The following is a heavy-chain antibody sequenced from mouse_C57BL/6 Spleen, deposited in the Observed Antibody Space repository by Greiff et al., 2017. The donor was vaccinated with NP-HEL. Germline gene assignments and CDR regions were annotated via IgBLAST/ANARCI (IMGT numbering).Heavy chain of an antibody. CDR1: GYTFTSYW. V-gene: IGHV1-52*01. CDR3: ARGGLRDWYFDV. J-gene: IGHJ1*03. CDR2: IDPSDSET. D-gene: IGHD2-4*01. Sequence: QVQLQQPGAELVRPGSSVKLSCKASGYTFTSYWMHWVKQRPIQGLEWIGNIDPSDSETHYNQQFKDKATLTVDKSSSTAYMQLSSLTSEDSAVYYCARGGLRDWYFDVWGTGTTVTVSS.